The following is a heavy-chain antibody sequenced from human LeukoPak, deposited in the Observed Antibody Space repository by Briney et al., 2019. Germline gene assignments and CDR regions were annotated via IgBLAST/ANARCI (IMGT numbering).Heavy chain of an antibody. Sequence: SETLSLTCTVSDGSISSHYWSWIRQPPGKGLEWTGYIYYSGSTNYNPSLKSRVTISVDTSRNQFSLKLRSVTAADTAVYYCARGHRDGYNQFLDYRGQGTLVTVSS. CDR1: DGSISSHY. CDR2: IYYSGST. V-gene: IGHV4-59*11. D-gene: IGHD5-24*01. J-gene: IGHJ4*02. CDR3: ARGHRDGYNQFLDY.